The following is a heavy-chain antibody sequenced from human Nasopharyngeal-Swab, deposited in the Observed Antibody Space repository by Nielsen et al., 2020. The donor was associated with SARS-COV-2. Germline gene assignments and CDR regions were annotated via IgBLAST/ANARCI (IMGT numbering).Heavy chain of an antibody. J-gene: IGHJ5*02. CDR2: ISYDGSSN. Sequence: GESLKISCAASGFIFSTYAMHWVRQAPGKGLEWVALISYDGSSNYYAHSVKGRFTISRDNSKNTLYLQMNSLRGEDTAVYYCAGPARRGLNWFDPWGQGTLVTVSS. V-gene: IGHV3-30-3*01. CDR1: GFIFSTYA. CDR3: AGPARRGLNWFDP. D-gene: IGHD3-22*01.